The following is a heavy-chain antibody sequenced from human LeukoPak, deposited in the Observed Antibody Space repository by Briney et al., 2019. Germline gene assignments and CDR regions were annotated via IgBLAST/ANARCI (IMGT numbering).Heavy chain of an antibody. J-gene: IGHJ6*03. V-gene: IGHV4-59*08. CDR2: IYYSGNT. D-gene: IGHD5-12*01. CDR1: GGSISSYY. Sequence: SETLSLTCTVSGGSISSYYWTWIRQPPGKGLEWIGYIYYSGNTSYNPSLKSRVTMSVDTSKNQFSLKLSSVTAADTAVYYCARTPRGYSGYLSFYYYMDVWGKGTTVTVSS. CDR3: ARTPRGYSGYLSFYYYMDV.